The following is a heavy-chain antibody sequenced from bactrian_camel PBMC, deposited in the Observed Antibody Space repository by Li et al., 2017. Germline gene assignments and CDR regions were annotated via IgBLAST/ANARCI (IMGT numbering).Heavy chain of an antibody. CDR1: AYSDCTFD. Sequence: VESGGGSVQVGGSLRLSCSASAYSDCTFDMSWYRQAPGKECEVLSLINSDGRTTFADSVKGRFTISQDNAKNTVYLHMNNLQPEDTAMYYCAEGRGSRGEHCYSLNYWGQGTQVTVS. CDR2: INSDGRT. V-gene: IGHV3S53*01. CDR3: AEGRGSRGEHCYSLNY. J-gene: IGHJ4*01. D-gene: IGHD6*01.